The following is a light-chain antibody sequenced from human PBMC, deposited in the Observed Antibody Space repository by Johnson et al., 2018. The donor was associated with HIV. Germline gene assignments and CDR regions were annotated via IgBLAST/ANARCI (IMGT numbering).Light chain of an antibody. CDR2: DNN. Sequence: QSVLTQPPSVSAAPGQKVTISCSGSSSNIGNNYVSWYQQFPGTAPKLLIYDNNKRPSGVPDRFSGSKYGTSATLDINGLQSGDEADYYCGTWDASLSVNVFGPGTKVTVL. CDR3: GTWDASLSVNV. V-gene: IGLV1-51*01. J-gene: IGLJ1*01. CDR1: SSNIGNNY.